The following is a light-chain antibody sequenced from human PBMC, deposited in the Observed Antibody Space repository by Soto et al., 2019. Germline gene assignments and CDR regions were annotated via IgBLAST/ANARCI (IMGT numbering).Light chain of an antibody. J-gene: IGKJ1*01. CDR2: GAS. CDR3: QQYGSSPRT. V-gene: IGKV3-20*01. Sequence: EVVMTQSPATLSVSPGERATLSCRASQSISNSLAWYQQKPGQAPRLLIYGASSRATGIPDRFSGSGSGTDFTLTISRLEPEDFAVYYCQQYGSSPRTFGQGTKVDIK. CDR1: QSISNS.